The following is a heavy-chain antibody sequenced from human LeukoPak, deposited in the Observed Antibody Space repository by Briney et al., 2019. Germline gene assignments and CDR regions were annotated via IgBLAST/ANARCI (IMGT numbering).Heavy chain of an antibody. V-gene: IGHV4-4*02. Sequence: SDSLSLTCTVSGGSFSTNYSWTWVSQPPGKGLEWIGEIYRSGATNYNPSLRSRVTVSLDKSKNQFSLRLNSVTAADTAVYYCARNAGYSDLNYWGQGVLVTVSS. CDR1: GGSFSTNYS. J-gene: IGHJ4*02. CDR3: ARNAGYSDLNY. D-gene: IGHD3-22*01. CDR2: IYRSGAT.